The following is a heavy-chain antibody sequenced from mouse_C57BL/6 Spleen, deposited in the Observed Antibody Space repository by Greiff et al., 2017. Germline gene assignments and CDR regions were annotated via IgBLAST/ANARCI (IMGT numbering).Heavy chain of an antibody. J-gene: IGHJ2*01. CDR1: GYAFSSSW. D-gene: IGHD4-1*01. CDR2: FYPGDGDT. V-gene: IGHV1-82*01. Sequence: QVQLQQSGPELVKPGASVKISCKASGYAFSSSWMHWVKQRPGQGLEWIGRFYPGDGDTNYNGKFKGKATLTADKSSSTAYMQLRSLTSEEDAVYFCARLTGDVGYYFDYWGQGTTLTVSS. CDR3: ARLTGDVGYYFDY.